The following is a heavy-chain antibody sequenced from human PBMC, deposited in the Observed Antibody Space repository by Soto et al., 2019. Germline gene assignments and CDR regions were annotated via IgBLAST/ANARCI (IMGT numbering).Heavy chain of an antibody. CDR1: GITATNGH. J-gene: IGHJ4*02. CDR2: IYSDDNT. CDR3: ARDSNGDKYFHF. Sequence: DVQLVKSGGGLIQPWGSLRLSCAASGITATNGHMSWVRQAPGKGLEWVSVIYSDDNTYYADSVKGRFTISRDTSKNTVYLQMNSLRAEATAVYYCARDSNGDKYFHFWAQGRLVTASS. V-gene: IGHV3-53*01. D-gene: IGHD4-17*01.